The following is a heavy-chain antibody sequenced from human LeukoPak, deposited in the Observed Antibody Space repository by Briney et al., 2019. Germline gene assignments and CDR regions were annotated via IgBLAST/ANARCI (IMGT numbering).Heavy chain of an antibody. CDR1: GLTFSNYA. J-gene: IGHJ4*02. CDR2: ISGSGVKT. CDR3: AKGHTDYGTGFDL. V-gene: IGHV3-23*01. D-gene: IGHD4-17*01. Sequence: GGSLRLSCAASGLTFSNYAMTWVRTAPGKGLECVSVISGSGVKTYYADSVKGRFTISRDNSQDTVYLHMNSLRVEDTAIYYCAKGHTDYGTGFDLWGQGTLVTVPS.